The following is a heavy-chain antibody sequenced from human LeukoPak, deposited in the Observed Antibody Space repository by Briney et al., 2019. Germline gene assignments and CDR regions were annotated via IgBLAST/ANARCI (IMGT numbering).Heavy chain of an antibody. D-gene: IGHD1/OR15-1a*01. CDR2: ISYDGSNK. J-gene: IGHJ4*02. CDR1: GFTFSSYA. V-gene: IGHV3-30-3*01. CDR3: ARELEQILDY. Sequence: PGGSLRLSCAASGFTFSSYAMHWVRQAPGKGLEWVAVISYDGSNKYYADSVKGRFTISRDNSKNTLYLQMNSLRAEDTAVYYCARELEQILDYWGQGTLVTVSS.